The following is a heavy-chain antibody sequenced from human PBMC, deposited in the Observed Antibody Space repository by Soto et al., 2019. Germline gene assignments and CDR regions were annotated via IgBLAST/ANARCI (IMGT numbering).Heavy chain of an antibody. J-gene: IGHJ6*02. CDR2: ISYDGSNK. CDR3: ASALVCSGGSCYSGVDYYYYGMDV. V-gene: IGHV3-30-3*01. Sequence: GGSLRLSCAASGFTFSSYAMHWVRQAPGKGLEWVAVISYDGSNKYYADSVKGRFTISRDNSKNTLYLQMNSLRAEDTAVYYCASALVCSGGSCYSGVDYYYYGMDVWGQGTTVTVSS. D-gene: IGHD2-15*01. CDR1: GFTFSSYA.